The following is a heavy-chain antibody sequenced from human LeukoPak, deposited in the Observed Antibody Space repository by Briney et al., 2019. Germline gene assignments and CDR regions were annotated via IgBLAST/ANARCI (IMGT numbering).Heavy chain of an antibody. V-gene: IGHV1-2*02. CDR3: ARVIAVAGIGCDY. Sequence: ASVKVSCRASGYTFTGYYMHWVRQAPGQGLEWMGWINPNSGGTNYAQKFQGRVTMTRDTSISTAYMELSRLRSDDTAVYYCARVIAVAGIGCDYWGQGTLVTVSS. CDR2: INPNSGGT. CDR1: GYTFTGYY. D-gene: IGHD6-19*01. J-gene: IGHJ4*02.